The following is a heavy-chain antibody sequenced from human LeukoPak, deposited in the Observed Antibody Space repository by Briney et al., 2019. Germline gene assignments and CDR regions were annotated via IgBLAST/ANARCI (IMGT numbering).Heavy chain of an antibody. CDR2: IRSKANSYAT. CDR3: TSGDFWSGYRQHYYYYYVDV. Sequence: GGSLRLSCAASGFTFSGSAMHWVRQASGKGLEWVGRIRSKANSYATAYAASVKGRFTISRDDPKNTAYLQMNSLKTEDTAVYYCTSGDFWSGYRQHYYYYYVDVWGKGTTVTVSS. D-gene: IGHD3-3*01. J-gene: IGHJ6*03. V-gene: IGHV3-73*01. CDR1: GFTFSGSA.